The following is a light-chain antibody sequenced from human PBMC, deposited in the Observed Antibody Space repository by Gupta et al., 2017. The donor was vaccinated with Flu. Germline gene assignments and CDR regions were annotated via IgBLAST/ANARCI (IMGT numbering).Light chain of an antibody. CDR1: SSDFGYYNY. J-gene: IGLJ2*01. CDR2: EVT. V-gene: IGLV2-14*01. CDR3: SAYTVNAVL. Sequence: QSPLTQPASVSGSPGPSITISCTGTSSDFGYYNYVSCYQQHPGKAPNLMIYEVTPRPSGVSPRFAGSKSGYTATLTISGLHAEDEAHYDCSAYTVNAVLFGGGTRLTVL.